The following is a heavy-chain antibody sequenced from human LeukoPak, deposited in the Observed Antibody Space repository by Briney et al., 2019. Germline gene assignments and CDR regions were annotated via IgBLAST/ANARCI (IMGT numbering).Heavy chain of an antibody. V-gene: IGHV4-59*01. CDR2: IYYSGST. CDR3: ARDRSMSGRTSSYGMDV. Sequence: KLSETLSLTCTVSGGSISSYYWSWIRQPPGKGLEWIGYIYYSGSTNYNPSLKSRVTISVDTSQNQFSLKLSSVTAADTAVYYCARDRSMSGRTSSYGMDVWGQGTTVTVSS. CDR1: GGSISSYY. D-gene: IGHD6-6*01. J-gene: IGHJ6*02.